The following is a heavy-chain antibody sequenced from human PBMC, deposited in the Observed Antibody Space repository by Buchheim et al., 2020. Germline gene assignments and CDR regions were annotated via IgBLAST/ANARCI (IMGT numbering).Heavy chain of an antibody. CDR1: GYTFSSYG. D-gene: IGHD3-3*01. CDR2: INAGSGNT. Sequence: QVQLVQSGAEVKKPGASVKVSCKASGYTFSSYGMHWVRQAPGQRLEWMGWINAGSGNTKYSQKFQGRVTFTRDTSASTLYMELSRLRSEDTGVYYCAREAYYDFWSGSSYFDYWGQGTL. V-gene: IGHV1-3*01. J-gene: IGHJ4*02. CDR3: AREAYYDFWSGSSYFDY.